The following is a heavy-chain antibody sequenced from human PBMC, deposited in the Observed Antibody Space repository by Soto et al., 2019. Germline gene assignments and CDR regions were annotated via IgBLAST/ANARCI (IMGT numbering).Heavy chain of an antibody. CDR2: ISYDGSNK. V-gene: IGHV3-30-3*01. Sequence: AVGSLRLSCAASGFTFSSYAMHWVRQAPGKGLGWVAVISYDGSNKYYADSVKGRFTISRDNSKNTLYLQMNSLRAEDTAVYYCARDHYGVTTFWFDPWGQGTLVTVSS. CDR3: ARDHYGVTTFWFDP. D-gene: IGHD4-17*01. CDR1: GFTFSSYA. J-gene: IGHJ5*02.